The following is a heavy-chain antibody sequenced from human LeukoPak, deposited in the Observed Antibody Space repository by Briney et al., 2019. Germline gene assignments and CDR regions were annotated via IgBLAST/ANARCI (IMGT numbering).Heavy chain of an antibody. CDR2: ISYDGSNK. D-gene: IGHD6-25*01. CDR1: GFTFSSYA. Sequence: PGGSLRLSCAASGFTFSSYAMHWVRQAPGKGLEWVAVISYDGSNKYYADSVKGRFTISRDNSKNTLYLQMNSLRAEDTAAYYCARGLGGSSAENWFDPWGQGTLVTVSS. CDR3: ARGLGGSSAENWFDP. V-gene: IGHV3-30-3*01. J-gene: IGHJ5*02.